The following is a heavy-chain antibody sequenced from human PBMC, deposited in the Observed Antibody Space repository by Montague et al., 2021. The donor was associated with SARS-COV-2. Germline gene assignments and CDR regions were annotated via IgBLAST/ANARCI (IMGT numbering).Heavy chain of an antibody. V-gene: IGHV2-5*02. D-gene: IGHD3/OR15-3a*01. CDR1: GFSLSTSGVG. Sequence: PALVKPTQTLTLTCTFSGFSLSTSGVGVGWIRQPPGKALEWLALIYWDDDKRYSPSLKSRLTITKDTSKNQVVLTMTNMDPVDTAIYYCAHRRGEIFGPYFDYWGQGTLVTVSS. CDR2: IYWDDDK. CDR3: AHRRGEIFGPYFDY. J-gene: IGHJ4*02.